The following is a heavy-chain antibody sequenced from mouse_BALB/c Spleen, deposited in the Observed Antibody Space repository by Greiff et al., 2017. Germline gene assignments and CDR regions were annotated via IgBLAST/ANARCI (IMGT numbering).Heavy chain of an antibody. CDR2: ISYSGST. Sequence: EVQLQQSGPSLVKPSQTLSLTCSVTGDSITSGYWNWIRKFPGNKLEYMGYISYSGSTYYNPSLKSRISITRDTSKNQYYLQLNSVTTEDTATYYCARYPLRRGDAMDYWGQGTSVTVSS. CDR1: GDSITSGY. D-gene: IGHD3-3*01. J-gene: IGHJ4*01. V-gene: IGHV3-8*02. CDR3: ARYPLRRGDAMDY.